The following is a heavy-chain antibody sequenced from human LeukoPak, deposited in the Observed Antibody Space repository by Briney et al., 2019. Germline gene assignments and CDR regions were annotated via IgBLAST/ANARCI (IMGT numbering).Heavy chain of an antibody. V-gene: IGHV3-9*01. CDR3: AKGGLRPDYFDY. D-gene: IGHD4-17*01. Sequence: PGRSLRLSCAASGFTFDDYAMHWVRQAPGKGLEWVSGISWNSGSIGYADSVKGRFTISRDNAKNSLYLQMNSLRAEDTALYYCAKGGLRPDYFDYWGQGTLVTVSS. J-gene: IGHJ4*02. CDR1: GFTFDDYA. CDR2: ISWNSGSI.